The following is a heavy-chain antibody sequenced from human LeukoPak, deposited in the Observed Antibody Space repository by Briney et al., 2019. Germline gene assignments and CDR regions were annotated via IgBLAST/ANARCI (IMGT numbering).Heavy chain of an antibody. CDR2: INPSGGST. D-gene: IGHD2-21*02. J-gene: IGHJ3*02. CDR1: GYTFTSYY. V-gene: IGHV1-46*01. Sequence: APVKVSCKASGYTFTSYYMHWVRQAPGQGLEWMGIINPSGGSTSYAQKFQGRVTMTRDTSTSTVYMELSSLRSEDTAVYYCARGHSYCGGDCYDSDAFDIWGQGTMVTVSS. CDR3: ARGHSYCGGDCYDSDAFDI.